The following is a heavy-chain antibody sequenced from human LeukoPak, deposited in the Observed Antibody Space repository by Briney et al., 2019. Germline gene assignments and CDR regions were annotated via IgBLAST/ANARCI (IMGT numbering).Heavy chain of an antibody. Sequence: GGSLRLSCATSGFIFSSYDMNWVRQAPGKGLEWVSFISNSGSTIHYADSVRGRFTISRDNAKKSLFLQMRSLRAEDTAVYYCYGSGSYYGNVSYYYGMDLWGQGTTVTVSS. CDR1: GFIFSSYD. CDR2: ISNSGSTI. CDR3: YGSGSYYGNVSYYYGMDL. D-gene: IGHD3-10*01. V-gene: IGHV3-48*03. J-gene: IGHJ6*02.